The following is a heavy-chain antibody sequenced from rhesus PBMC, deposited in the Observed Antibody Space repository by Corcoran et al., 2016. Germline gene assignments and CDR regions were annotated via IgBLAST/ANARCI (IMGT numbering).Heavy chain of an antibody. CDR2: IDGYGGGI. V-gene: IGHV4-80*01. J-gene: IGHJ4*01. CDR1: GASIRDYW. Sequence: QVQLQESGPGLVKPSETLSLTCAVSGASIRDYWWSWIRQHPGKGLGWIGEIDGYGGGIDYNPSLKSRVTISKDASKNQFSLKVIYMTAADTAVYYCVLGGYYTYRTNWGQGVLVTVSS. CDR3: VLGGYYTYRTN. D-gene: IGHD5-42*01.